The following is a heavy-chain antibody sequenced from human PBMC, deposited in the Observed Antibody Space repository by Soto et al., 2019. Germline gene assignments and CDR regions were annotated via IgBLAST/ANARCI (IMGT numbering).Heavy chain of an antibody. J-gene: IGHJ5*02. V-gene: IGHV1-18*01. Sequence: QVQLVQSGAEVKKPGASVKVSCKASGYTFTSYGISWVRQAPGQGLEWMGWISAYNGNTNYAQKLQGRVTMTTDTSTSTAYMELRRLRSDDTAVYYCACGSIGLVPAAIPGSDNWFDPWGQGTLVTVSS. CDR3: ACGSIGLVPAAIPGSDNWFDP. D-gene: IGHD2-2*01. CDR1: GYTFTSYG. CDR2: ISAYNGNT.